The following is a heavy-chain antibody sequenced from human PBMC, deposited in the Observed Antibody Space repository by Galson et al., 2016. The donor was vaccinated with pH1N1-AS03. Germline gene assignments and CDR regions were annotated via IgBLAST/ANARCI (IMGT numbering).Heavy chain of an antibody. J-gene: IGHJ6*02. D-gene: IGHD4/OR15-4a*01. Sequence: SVKVSCKASGGTHSIYAISWVRLVPGQGLEWMGGITPIFGTTNYAQMFQGRVTITADDSTDTVYMALKSLISEDTAVYYCARVAMGSDRIDYQFYAMGVWGQGTTVTVSS. CDR2: ITPIFGTT. CDR1: GGTHSIYA. CDR3: ARVAMGSDRIDYQFYAMGV. V-gene: IGHV1-69*13.